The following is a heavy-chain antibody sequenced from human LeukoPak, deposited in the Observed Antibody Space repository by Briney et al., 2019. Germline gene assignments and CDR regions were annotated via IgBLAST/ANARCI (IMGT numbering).Heavy chain of an antibody. D-gene: IGHD3-10*01. CDR3: ARHGRYYGSGSYWDPVNWFDP. V-gene: IGHV5-51*01. CDR2: IYPGDSDT. J-gene: IGHJ5*02. Sequence: GESLKISCKGSGYSFTSYWIGWVRQMPGKGLEWMGIIYPGDSDTRYSPSFQGQVTISADKSISTAYLQWSSLKASDTAMYYCARHGRYYGSGSYWDPVNWFDPWGQGTLVTVSS. CDR1: GYSFTSYW.